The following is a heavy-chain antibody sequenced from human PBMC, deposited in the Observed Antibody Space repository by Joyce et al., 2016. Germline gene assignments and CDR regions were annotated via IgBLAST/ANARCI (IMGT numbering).Heavy chain of an antibody. V-gene: IGHV3-30*04. J-gene: IGHJ4*02. D-gene: IGHD1-14*01. Sequence: QVKLVESGGGVVQPGRSLRLSCAASGFTFSGHSMHWVRQAPGKVRDWVAIISYDGKNTYYGDSMKGRFTISRDNSKNTVYLQVDSLRTEDTAVYYCARDGPKTTWDPGYYFDFWGQGTLVTVSS. CDR3: ARDGPKTTWDPGYYFDF. CDR2: ISYDGKNT. CDR1: GFTFSGHS.